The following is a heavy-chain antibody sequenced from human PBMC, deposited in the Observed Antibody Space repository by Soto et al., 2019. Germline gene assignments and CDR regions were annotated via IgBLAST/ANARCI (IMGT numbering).Heavy chain of an antibody. V-gene: IGHV4-31*03. CDR3: ARDGRSSWNYYYYGMDV. D-gene: IGHD6-13*01. CDR2: IYYSGST. CDR1: GGSISSGGYY. J-gene: IGHJ6*02. Sequence: SETLSLTCTVSGGSISSGGYYWSWIRQHPGKGLEWIGYIYYSGSTYYNPSLKSRVTISVDTSKNQFSLKLSSVTAADTAVYYCARDGRSSWNYYYYGMDVWGQGTTVTVSS.